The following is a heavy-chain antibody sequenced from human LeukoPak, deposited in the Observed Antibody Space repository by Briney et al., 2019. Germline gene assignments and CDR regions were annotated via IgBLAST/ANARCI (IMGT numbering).Heavy chain of an antibody. CDR3: ARTVGATSGYYYMDV. Sequence: SGTLSLTCAVSGGSISSSNWWSWVRQPPGKGLEWIGEIYHSGSTNYNPSLKSRVTISVDKSKNQFSLKLSSVTAADTAVYYCARTVGATSGYYYMDVWGKGTTVTVSS. CDR1: GGSISSSNW. J-gene: IGHJ6*03. V-gene: IGHV4-4*02. CDR2: IYHSGST. D-gene: IGHD1-26*01.